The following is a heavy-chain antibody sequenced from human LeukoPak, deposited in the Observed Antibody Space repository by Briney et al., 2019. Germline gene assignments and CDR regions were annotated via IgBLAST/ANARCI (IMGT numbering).Heavy chain of an antibody. J-gene: IGHJ4*02. CDR1: GFTFSSYA. V-gene: IGHV3-23*01. D-gene: IGHD1-26*01. CDR3: TKTQVGVTFGLDY. Sequence: PGGSLRLSCAASGFTFSSYAMSWVRQAPGKGLEWVSAISGSGGSTYYADSVKGRFTISRDNSKNTLYLQMNSLRAEDTAVYYCTKTQVGVTFGLDYWGQGTLVTVSS. CDR2: ISGSGGST.